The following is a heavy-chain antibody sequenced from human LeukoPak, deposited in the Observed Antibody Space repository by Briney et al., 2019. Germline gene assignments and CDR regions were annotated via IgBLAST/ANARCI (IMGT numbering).Heavy chain of an antibody. CDR1: GFTVSSNY. V-gene: IGHV3-66*01. D-gene: IGHD6-13*01. J-gene: IGHJ4*02. CDR3: ANNLGYSSSWDLFYN. CDR2: IYSGGGT. Sequence: GGSLRLSCAASGFTVSSNYMSWVRQAPGKGLEWVSFIYSGGGTYYADSVKGRFTISRDNSKNTLYLQMNSLRAEDTAVYYCANNLGYSSSWDLFYNWGQGTLVTVSS.